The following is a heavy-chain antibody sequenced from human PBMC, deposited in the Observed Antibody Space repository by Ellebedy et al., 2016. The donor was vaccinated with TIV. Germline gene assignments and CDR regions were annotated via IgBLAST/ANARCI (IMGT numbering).Heavy chain of an antibody. D-gene: IGHD4-17*01. CDR3: ARRAALDDYATVAFDL. CDR2: ISDSGST. V-gene: IGHV4-59*01. CDR1: GASISSNY. J-gene: IGHJ3*01. Sequence: MPSETLSLTCTVSGASISSNYWSWIRQPPGKGLEWIGYISDSGSTNYNPSLKSRVTISVDTSKNQFSLTLTSVTAADTAVYYCARRAALDDYATVAFDLWGRGTMVTVSS.